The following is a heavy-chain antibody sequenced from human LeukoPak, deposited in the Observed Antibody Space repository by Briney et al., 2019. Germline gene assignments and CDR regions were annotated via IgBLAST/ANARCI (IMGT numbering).Heavy chain of an antibody. D-gene: IGHD6-19*01. Sequence: GRSLRLSCEASGFTFNTYAISWVRQAPGKGLEWVSGICGSGGCTYYADSVKGRFTIPIDNSKNTVYLQMNSLTADDTAVYYCAKTTVGYSSGRYPGWPADCWGQGTLVTVSS. CDR3: AKTTVGYSSGRYPGWPADC. CDR1: GFTFNTYA. V-gene: IGHV3-23*01. CDR2: ICGSGGCT. J-gene: IGHJ4*02.